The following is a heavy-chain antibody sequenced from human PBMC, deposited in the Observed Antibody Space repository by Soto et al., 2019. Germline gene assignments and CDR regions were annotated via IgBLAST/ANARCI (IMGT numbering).Heavy chain of an antibody. CDR3: AILDFGDYLLSYGVDV. CDR1: GFPFRSYE. CDR2: ITSSSDAI. D-gene: IGHD4-17*01. V-gene: IGHV3-48*03. J-gene: IGHJ6*02. Sequence: EVQLVESGGALVHPGGSLRLFCAVSGFPFRSYEMNWVRQAPGKGPEWVSYITSSSDAIYYAASVKGRFTVSRDNAKNSLYLQMNSLRAEDTAVYYCAILDFGDYLLSYGVDVWGQGTTVTVSS.